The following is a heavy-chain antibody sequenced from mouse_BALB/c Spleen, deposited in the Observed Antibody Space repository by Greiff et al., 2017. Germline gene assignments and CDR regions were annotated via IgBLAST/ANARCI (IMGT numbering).Heavy chain of an antibody. CDR2: INPSNGGT. CDR1: GYTFTSYY. CDR3: ARDGKDGYWYFDV. J-gene: IGHJ1*01. D-gene: IGHD2-1*01. Sequence: QVQLQQSGAELVKPGASVKLSCKASGYTFTSYYMYWVKQRPGQGLEWIGEINPSNGGTNFNEKFKSKATLTVDKSSSTAYMQLSSLTSEDSAVYYCARDGKDGYWYFDVWGAGTTVTVSS. V-gene: IGHV1S81*02.